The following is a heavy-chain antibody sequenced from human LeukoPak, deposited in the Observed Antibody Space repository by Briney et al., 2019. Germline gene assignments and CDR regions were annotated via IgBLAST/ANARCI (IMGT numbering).Heavy chain of an antibody. D-gene: IGHD2-21*01. Sequence: GGSLRLSCAASGFTFSSYAMSWVRQAPGKGLEWVSAISGSGGGTYYADSVKGRFTISRDNSKNTLYLQMNSLRAEDTAVYYCAKDPEMVAVWGCGGLDIWGQGTMVTVSS. CDR1: GFTFSSYA. V-gene: IGHV3-23*01. CDR2: ISGSGGGT. J-gene: IGHJ3*02. CDR3: AKDPEMVAVWGCGGLDI.